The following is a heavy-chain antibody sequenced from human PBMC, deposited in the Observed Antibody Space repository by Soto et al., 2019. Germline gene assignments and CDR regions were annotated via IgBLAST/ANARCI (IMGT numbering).Heavy chain of an antibody. J-gene: IGHJ5*02. D-gene: IGHD6-13*01. V-gene: IGHV3-21*01. CDR1: GFTFRSFT. Sequence: GGSLRLSCAASGFTFRSFTMNWVRQARGNGLEWVSTISSNSAYIYYTDALRGRFTISRDNAKNSLHLQMNSLRAEDTAVYYCTRDASRDSSARGWFDPWGPGTLVTVSS. CDR2: ISSNSAYI. CDR3: TRDASRDSSARGWFDP.